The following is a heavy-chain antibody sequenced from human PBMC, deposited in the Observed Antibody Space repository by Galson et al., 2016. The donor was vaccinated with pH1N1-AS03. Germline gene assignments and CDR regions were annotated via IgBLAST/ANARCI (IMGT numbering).Heavy chain of an antibody. CDR1: GGSFNNYY. Sequence: ETLSLTCAAYGGSFNNYYWNWIRQSPGKGLEWVGEINHSGSTDYNPSLKSRVSMSVDTSKNQFSLGLSSVTAADTAVYYCARHATTRSEVFGGPFYHYYYTDVWGKGTTVTVSS. CDR2: INHSGST. J-gene: IGHJ6*03. CDR3: ARHATTRSEVFGGPFYHYYYTDV. D-gene: IGHD3-3*01. V-gene: IGHV4-34*01.